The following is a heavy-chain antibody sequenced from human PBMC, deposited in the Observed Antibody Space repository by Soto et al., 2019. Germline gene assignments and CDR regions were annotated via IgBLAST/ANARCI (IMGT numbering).Heavy chain of an antibody. D-gene: IGHD6-13*01. CDR2: IYPGDSDT. Sequence: GESLKISCKGSGYSFSSYWIGWVRQMPGKGLEWMGIIYPGDSDTRYSPSFQGQVTISADKSISTAYLQWSSLKASDTAMYYCARTAAAGKYYYGMDVWGQGTTVTVSS. V-gene: IGHV5-51*01. CDR1: GYSFSSYW. CDR3: ARTAAAGKYYYGMDV. J-gene: IGHJ6*02.